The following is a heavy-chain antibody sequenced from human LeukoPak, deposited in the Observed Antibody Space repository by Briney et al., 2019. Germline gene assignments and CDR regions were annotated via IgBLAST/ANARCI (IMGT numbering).Heavy chain of an antibody. CDR3: AKDRAGEAATGY. J-gene: IGHJ4*02. CDR1: GFTFSSYG. Sequence: GRSLRLSCAASGFTFSSYGMHWVRQAPGKGLEWVAVISYDGSNKYYADSVKGRFTISRDNSKNTLYLQMNSLRAEDTAVYYCAKDRAGEAATGYWGQGTLVTVSS. D-gene: IGHD3-9*01. CDR2: ISYDGSNK. V-gene: IGHV3-30*18.